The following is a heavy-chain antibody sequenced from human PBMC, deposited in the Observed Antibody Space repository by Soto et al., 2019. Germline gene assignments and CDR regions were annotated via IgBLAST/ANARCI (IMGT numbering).Heavy chain of an antibody. CDR3: LRDMQRCRLYS. J-gene: IGHJ4*02. Sequence: GGSLRLSCAASGLTFRSYWMHWVRQAPGKGLVWVSRINTDGSVAMYVDSVKGRFTISRDNAKNTLFLHMNSLRAEDTAVYYYLRDMQRCRLYSCGQGTLDPVSS. CDR1: GLTFRSYW. CDR2: INTDGSVA. V-gene: IGHV3-74*03. D-gene: IGHD6-25*01.